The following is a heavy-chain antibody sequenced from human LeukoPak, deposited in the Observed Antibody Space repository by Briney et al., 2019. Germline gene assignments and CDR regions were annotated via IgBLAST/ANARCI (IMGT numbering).Heavy chain of an antibody. CDR2: ISSSSSYI. D-gene: IGHD3-10*01. V-gene: IGHV3-21*01. CDR1: GVTFSSYS. J-gene: IGHJ4*02. CDR3: ARGSVTMVRGVDY. Sequence: PGGSLRLSCAASGVTFSSYSMNWGRQAPGKRLEWVSSISSSSSYIYYADSVKGRFTISRDNPKNSLYLKMSSLSDEDTAVYYCARGSVTMVRGVDYWGQGTLVTVSS.